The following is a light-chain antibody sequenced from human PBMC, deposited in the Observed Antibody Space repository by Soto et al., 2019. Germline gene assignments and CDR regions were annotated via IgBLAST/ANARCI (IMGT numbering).Light chain of an antibody. J-gene: IGKJ1*01. CDR3: HQRRSWPRT. CDR1: QTVFSR. CDR2: DSS. V-gene: IGKV3-11*01. Sequence: EIVLTQSPATLSSSPGESAPLSCRASQTVFSRLAWYQHKPGQAPRLLIYDSSNRATGIPARFSGSGSGTDFTLTIDSLEPEDFAVYYCHQRRSWPRTFGQGTKVEI.